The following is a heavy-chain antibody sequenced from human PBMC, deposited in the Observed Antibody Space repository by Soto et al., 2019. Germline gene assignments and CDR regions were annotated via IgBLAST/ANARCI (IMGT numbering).Heavy chain of an antibody. J-gene: IGHJ4*02. V-gene: IGHV4-34*01. CDR2: ISQSGNT. D-gene: IGHD6-6*01. Sequence: MSLTCTVSGGSINTFYWSWIRQPPGKGLEWIGEISQSGNTNYSPPLKSRVSISIDTSKKQFSLNLASVSAADTAVYYCARAPKVSGSSQTRPDFWGQGTLVTVSS. CDR1: GGSINTFY. CDR3: ARAPKVSGSSQTRPDF.